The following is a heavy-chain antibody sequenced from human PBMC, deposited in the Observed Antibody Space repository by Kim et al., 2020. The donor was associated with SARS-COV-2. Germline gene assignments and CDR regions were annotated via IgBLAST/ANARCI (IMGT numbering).Heavy chain of an antibody. CDR3: AKDGQWLAPTPRYYFDS. D-gene: IGHD6-19*01. V-gene: IGHV3-30*18. Sequence: GGSLRLSCAASGFTFSSYGMHWVRQAPGKGLEWVAVISYDGSNKYYADSVKGRFTISRDNSKNTLYLQMNSLRAEDTAVYYCAKDGQWLAPTPRYYFDSWGQGTLVTVSS. CDR2: ISYDGSNK. CDR1: GFTFSSYG. J-gene: IGHJ4*02.